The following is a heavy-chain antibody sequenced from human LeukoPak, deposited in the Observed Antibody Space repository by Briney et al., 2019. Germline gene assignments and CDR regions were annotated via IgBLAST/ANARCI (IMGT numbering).Heavy chain of an antibody. CDR2: ISYGGRT. Sequence: KPSETLSLTCAVSGGSISSSNWWSWIRQTPGKGLELEWIGEISYGGRTNYNPSLKSRVTISLDNSKNQFSLKLNSVTAADTAMYYCARGVPAAQGYFQHWGQGTLVTVSS. D-gene: IGHD2-2*01. J-gene: IGHJ1*01. V-gene: IGHV4-4*02. CDR3: ARGVPAAQGYFQH. CDR1: GGSISSSNW.